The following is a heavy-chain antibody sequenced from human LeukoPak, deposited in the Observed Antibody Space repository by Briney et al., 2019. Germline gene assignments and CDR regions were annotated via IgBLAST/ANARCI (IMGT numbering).Heavy chain of an antibody. D-gene: IGHD6-19*01. V-gene: IGHV3-11*04. CDR3: ATIKKGLAVAGPFDY. CDR1: GFTFSDYY. J-gene: IGHJ4*02. Sequence: GGSLRPSCAASGFTFSDYYMSWIRQAPGKGLEWVSYISSSGSTIYYADSVKGRFTISRDNAKNSLYLQMNSLRAEDTAVYYCATIKKGLAVAGPFDYWGQGTLVTVSS. CDR2: ISSSGSTI.